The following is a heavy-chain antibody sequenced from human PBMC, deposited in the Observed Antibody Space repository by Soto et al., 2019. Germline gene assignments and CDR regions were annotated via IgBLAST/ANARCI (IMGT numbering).Heavy chain of an antibody. Sequence: TLSLTCTVSGGSISSGGYYWSWIRQHPGKGLEWIGYIYYSGSTYYNPSLKSRVTISVDTSKNQFSLKLSSVTAAATAVYYCARLSWKDYYDSSGYYYAFDYWGQGTLVTVSS. CDR1: GGSISSGGYY. CDR2: IYYSGST. J-gene: IGHJ4*02. D-gene: IGHD3-22*01. CDR3: ARLSWKDYYDSSGYYYAFDY. V-gene: IGHV4-31*03.